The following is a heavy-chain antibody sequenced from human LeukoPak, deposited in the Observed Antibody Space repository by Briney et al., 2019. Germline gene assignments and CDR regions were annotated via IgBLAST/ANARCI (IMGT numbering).Heavy chain of an antibody. CDR2: IYPGDSDT. D-gene: IGHD2-2*02. Sequence: KPGESLKISCKGSGYSFTSYWIGWVRQMPGKGLEWMGIIYPGDSDTRYSPSFQGQVTISADKSISTAYQQWSSLKASDTAMYYCARGCIPAAILDAFHIWGQGTMVSVSS. CDR3: ARGCIPAAILDAFHI. V-gene: IGHV5-51*01. CDR1: GYSFTSYW. J-gene: IGHJ3*02.